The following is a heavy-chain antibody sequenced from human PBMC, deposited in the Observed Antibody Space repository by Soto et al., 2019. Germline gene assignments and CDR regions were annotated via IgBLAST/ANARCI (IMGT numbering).Heavy chain of an antibody. D-gene: IGHD3-3*01. V-gene: IGHV3-30-3*01. CDR2: ISYDGSNK. CDR3: ARGVSSAAGYFDY. Sequence: QVQLVESGGGVVQPGRSLRLSCAAYGFTFSSYAMHWVRQAPGKGLEWVAVISYDGSNKYYADSVKGRFTISRDNSKNTLYLQMNSLRAEDTAVYYCARGVSSAAGYFDYWGQGTLVTVSS. CDR1: GFTFSSYA. J-gene: IGHJ4*02.